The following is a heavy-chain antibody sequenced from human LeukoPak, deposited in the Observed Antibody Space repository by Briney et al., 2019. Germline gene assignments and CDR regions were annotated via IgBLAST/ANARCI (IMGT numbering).Heavy chain of an antibody. D-gene: IGHD3-22*01. V-gene: IGHV3-30*02. J-gene: IGHJ4*02. Sequence: GGSLRLSCAASGFTFSSYGMHWVRQAPGKGLEWVACIRYDGSNKYYADSVKGRFTIVRDNSKNTMYLQMNSLRAEDTAVYYCAKVDYYYESSGYFFDYWGQGTLVTVSS. CDR3: AKVDYYYESSGYFFDY. CDR1: GFTFSSYG. CDR2: IRYDGSNK.